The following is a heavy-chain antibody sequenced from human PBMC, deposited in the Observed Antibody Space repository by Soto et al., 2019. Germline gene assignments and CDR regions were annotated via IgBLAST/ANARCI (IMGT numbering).Heavy chain of an antibody. V-gene: IGHV1-8*01. CDR2: MNPNSGNT. CDR3: ARLGSGSYYGFATRVYYYMDV. Sequence: GASVKVSCKASGYTFTSYDINWVRQATGQGLEWMGWMNPNSGNTGYAQKFQGRVTMTRNTSISTAYMELSSLRSEDTAVYYCARLGSGSYYGFATRVYYYMDVWGKGTTVTVSS. J-gene: IGHJ6*03. CDR1: GYTFTSYD. D-gene: IGHD3-10*02.